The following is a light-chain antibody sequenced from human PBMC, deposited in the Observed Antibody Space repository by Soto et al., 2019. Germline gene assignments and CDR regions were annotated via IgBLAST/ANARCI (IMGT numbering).Light chain of an antibody. J-gene: IGLJ2*01. Sequence: QSVLTQPPSVSAASGQTVTISCSGSSSNIGDNYISWYQQLPGTAPKVLIYDNSKRPSGIPGRFSASKSGTSATLVITGLQAGDEADYYCETWDSSLSVVLFGGGTKLTVL. CDR1: SSNIGDNY. CDR2: DNS. CDR3: ETWDSSLSVVL. V-gene: IGLV1-51*01.